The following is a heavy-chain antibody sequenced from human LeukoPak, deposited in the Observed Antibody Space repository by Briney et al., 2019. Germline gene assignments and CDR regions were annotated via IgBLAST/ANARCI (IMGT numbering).Heavy chain of an antibody. CDR2: IYTSGST. CDR3: ASVVVPAAPHPYYYYYYMDV. D-gene: IGHD2-2*01. Sequence: SETLSLTCTVSGDSISNYYWSWIRQPAGKGLEWIGRIYTSGSTNYNPSLKSRVTISVDTSKNQFSLKLSSVTAADTAVYYCASVVVPAAPHPYYYYYYMDVWGKGTTVTVSS. V-gene: IGHV4-4*07. J-gene: IGHJ6*03. CDR1: GDSISNYY.